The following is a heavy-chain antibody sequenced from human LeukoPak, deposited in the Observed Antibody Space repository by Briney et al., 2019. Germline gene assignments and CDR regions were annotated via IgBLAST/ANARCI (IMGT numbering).Heavy chain of an antibody. CDR2: INSGGSGT. CDR3: ASSMGPLTEY. V-gene: IGHV3-74*01. J-gene: IGHJ4*02. CDR1: GYTFSSYW. Sequence: GGSLRLSCAASGYTFSSYWMHWVRQTPGKGLVWVSRINSGGSGTSYADSVEGRFTISRDNAKNTLYLQMNSLRAEDTAVYYCASSMGPLTEYWGQGTLVTVSS. D-gene: IGHD3-16*01.